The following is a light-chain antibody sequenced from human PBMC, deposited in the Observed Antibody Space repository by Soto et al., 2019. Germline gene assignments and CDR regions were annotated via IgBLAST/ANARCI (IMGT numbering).Light chain of an antibody. V-gene: IGKV1-5*01. CDR3: QHYNSYSEA. CDR2: DAL. Sequence: DIQMTQSPSTLSASLGDRVAITCRASQSITNRLAWYQLKPGKAPKVLIYDALNLESGVPSRFSGSGSGTEFTLTISSLQPDDFATYYCQHYNSYSEAFGQGTKVDIK. J-gene: IGKJ1*01. CDR1: QSITNR.